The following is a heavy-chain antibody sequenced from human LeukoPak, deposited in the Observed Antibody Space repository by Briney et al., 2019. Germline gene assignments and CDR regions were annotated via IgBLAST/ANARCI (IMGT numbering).Heavy chain of an antibody. CDR1: GGSFSGYY. CDR2: INHSGST. J-gene: IGHJ4*02. D-gene: IGHD1-26*01. Sequence: SETLSLTCAVYGGSFSGYYWSWIRQPPGKGLEWIGEINHSGSTNYNPSLKSRVTISVDTSKNQFSLKLGSVTAADTAVYYCARTTLPLDYWGQGTLVTVSS. CDR3: ARTTLPLDY. V-gene: IGHV4-34*01.